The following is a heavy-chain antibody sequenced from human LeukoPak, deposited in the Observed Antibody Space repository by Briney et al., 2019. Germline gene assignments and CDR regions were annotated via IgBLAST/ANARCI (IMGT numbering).Heavy chain of an antibody. J-gene: IGHJ6*02. D-gene: IGHD1-26*01. CDR3: ARDLVGFDYYYYGMDV. Sequence: SETLSLTCTVSGGSISSYYWSWIRQPPGKGLEWIGYICYSGSTNYNPSLKSRVTISVDTSKNQFSLKLSSVTAADTAVYYCARDLVGFDYYYYGMDVWGQGTTVTVSS. V-gene: IGHV4-59*01. CDR1: GGSISSYY. CDR2: ICYSGST.